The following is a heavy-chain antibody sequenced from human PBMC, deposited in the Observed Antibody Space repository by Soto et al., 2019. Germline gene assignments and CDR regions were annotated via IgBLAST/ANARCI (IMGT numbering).Heavy chain of an antibody. CDR3: ARRERYYGSPGWFDP. CDR1: GASINNFAYY. V-gene: IGHV4-39*01. Sequence: SETLSLTCSVSGASINNFAYYWGWIRQPPGKGLEWIGTVYYNENTYYNPSLKSRVAISVDTAKNQFSLNLRSVTAADTAIYFCARRERYYGSPGWFDPWGQGALVTVSS. D-gene: IGHD3-10*01. J-gene: IGHJ5*01. CDR2: VYYNENT.